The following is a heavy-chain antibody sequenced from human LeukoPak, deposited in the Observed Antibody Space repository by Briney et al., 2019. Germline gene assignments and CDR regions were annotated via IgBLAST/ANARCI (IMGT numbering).Heavy chain of an antibody. Sequence: PGRSLRLSCAASGFTFSSYGMHWVRQAPGKGLEWVAVISYDGSNKYYADSVKGRFTIYRDNSKNTLYLQMNSLRAEDTAVYYCASWRGITMVRGASEYWGQGTLVTVSS. CDR1: GFTFSSYG. CDR2: ISYDGSNK. D-gene: IGHD3-10*01. J-gene: IGHJ4*02. V-gene: IGHV3-30*03. CDR3: ASWRGITMVRGASEY.